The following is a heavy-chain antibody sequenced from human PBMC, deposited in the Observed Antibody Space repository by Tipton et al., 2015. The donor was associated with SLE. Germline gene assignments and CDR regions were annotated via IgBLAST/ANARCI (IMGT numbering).Heavy chain of an antibody. CDR2: ISYTGST. Sequence: TLSLTCTVSGGSISSSYYWGWIRQSPGKGLEWIGSISYTGSTYYNPSLKSRVTMSVDTSKNQFSLRVTSVTAADTAVYYCARDGPDTSGYYLDYWGQGILVTVSS. V-gene: IGHV4-39*07. J-gene: IGHJ4*02. CDR1: GGSISSSYY. D-gene: IGHD3-22*01. CDR3: ARDGPDTSGYYLDY.